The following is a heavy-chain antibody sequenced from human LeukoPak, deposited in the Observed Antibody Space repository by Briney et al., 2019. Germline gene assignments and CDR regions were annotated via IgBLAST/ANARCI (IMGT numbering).Heavy chain of an antibody. J-gene: IGHJ5*02. CDR3: ASHRSRGGSFYGWFDP. Sequence: SETLSLTCTVSGGSISSYYWSWIRQPPGKVLEWIGYIYYSVSTNYNPSLKSRVTISVDPSKNQFSLKLSSVTAADTAVYYCASHRSRGGSFYGWFDPWGPGTLVTVSS. CDR1: GGSISSYY. CDR2: IYYSVST. D-gene: IGHD2-15*01. V-gene: IGHV4-59*01.